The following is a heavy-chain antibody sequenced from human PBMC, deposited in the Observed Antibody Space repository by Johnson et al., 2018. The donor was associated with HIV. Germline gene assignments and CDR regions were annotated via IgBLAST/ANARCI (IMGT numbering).Heavy chain of an antibody. CDR2: ISGSGGSK. Sequence: VQLVESGGGLVQPGRSLRLSCAASGFTFGDYAMHWVRQRPGKGLEWVSSISGSGGSKYYADAAKGRFTISRDNSKNTLYLQMNSLRAEDTAVHYCASGVTARAPLLIWGQGTMVTVSS. V-gene: IGHV3-23*04. D-gene: IGHD6-6*01. J-gene: IGHJ3*02. CDR1: GFTFGDYA. CDR3: ASGVTARAPLLI.